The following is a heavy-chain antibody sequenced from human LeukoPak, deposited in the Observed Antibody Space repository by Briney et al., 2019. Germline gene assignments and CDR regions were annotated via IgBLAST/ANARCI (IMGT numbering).Heavy chain of an antibody. J-gene: IGHJ4*02. CDR3: ARISTSAPYFDY. D-gene: IGHD6-6*01. V-gene: IGHV4-59*08. CDR2: IYYSGST. Sequence: SGTLSLTCTVSGASISSYYWSWLRQPPEKGLEWIGYIYYSGSTNYNASLKSRVTISVDTSKNHFSLKLSSVTAADTAVYYCARISTSAPYFDYWGQGTLVTVSS. CDR1: GASISSYY.